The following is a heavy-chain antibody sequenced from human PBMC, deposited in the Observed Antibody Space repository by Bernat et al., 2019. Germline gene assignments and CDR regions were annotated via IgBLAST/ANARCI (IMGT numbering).Heavy chain of an antibody. CDR2: IYPGSGNT. D-gene: IGHD3-16*01. V-gene: IGHV1-2*02. CDR1: GYTFTYYY. J-gene: IGHJ4*01. Sequence: QVQLKQSGAELVRPGASVKLSFKASGYTFTYYYINWVKQRPGQGLEWIARIYPGSGNTYFNEKFKGKATLTAEKSSSTAYMQLSSLTSEDSAVYFCAREDYDYDVRRGDFDYWGQGTTLTVSS. CDR3: AREDYDYDVRRGDFDY.